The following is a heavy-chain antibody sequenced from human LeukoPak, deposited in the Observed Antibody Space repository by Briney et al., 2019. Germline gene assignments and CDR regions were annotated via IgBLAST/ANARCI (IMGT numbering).Heavy chain of an antibody. CDR2: INSDGSST. J-gene: IGHJ4*02. CDR1: GFTFSSYW. D-gene: IGHD3-10*01. CDR3: ASRDGESRALDY. Sequence: GRSLRLSCTASGFTFSSYWMPWVRQAPGKGLVWVSRINSDGSSTNYADSVKGRFTISRDNAKNTLYLQMNGLRAEDTAVYYCASRDGESRALDYWGQGTLVTVSS. V-gene: IGHV3-74*01.